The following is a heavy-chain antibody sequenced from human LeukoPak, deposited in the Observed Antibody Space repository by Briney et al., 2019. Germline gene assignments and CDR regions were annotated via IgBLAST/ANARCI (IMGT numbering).Heavy chain of an antibody. CDR1: GFTFSSYS. CDR2: ISSSSSYI. V-gene: IGHV3-21*01. J-gene: IGHJ3*02. Sequence: PGGSLRLSCAASGFTFSSYSMNWVRQAPGKGLELVSSISSSSSYIYYADSVKGRFTISRDNAKNSLYLQMNILRAEDTAVYYCARREEYCSGGSCYSDAFDIWGQGTMVTVSS. D-gene: IGHD2-15*01. CDR3: ARREEYCSGGSCYSDAFDI.